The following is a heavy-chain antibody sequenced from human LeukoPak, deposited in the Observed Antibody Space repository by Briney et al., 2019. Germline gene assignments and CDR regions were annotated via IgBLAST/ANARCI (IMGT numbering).Heavy chain of an antibody. CDR3: ARDLSPVVRASPMGY. CDR1: GFSFRNYA. J-gene: IGHJ4*02. Sequence: GGSLRLSCAASGFSFRNYAMSWVRQAPGKGLEWVSAISASGGSTYYADSVKGRFTISRDISKNTIYMQMNSLRGEDTAVYYCARDLSPVVRASPMGYWGQGTLVTVSS. D-gene: IGHD3-10*01. V-gene: IGHV3-23*01. CDR2: ISASGGST.